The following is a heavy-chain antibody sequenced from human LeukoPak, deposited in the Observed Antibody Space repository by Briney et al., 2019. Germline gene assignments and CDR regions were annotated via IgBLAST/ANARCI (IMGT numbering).Heavy chain of an antibody. V-gene: IGHV3-21*01. Sequence: PGGSLRLSCVASGFTFSSNSMNWVRQAPGKGLEWVSSISDISDYIYYADSVKGRFTISRDNAKSSLYLQMNSLRVEDTAVYYCATTLTRDSSGSYGALDYWGQGALVTVSS. CDR3: ATTLTRDSSGSYGALDY. D-gene: IGHD6-19*01. CDR2: ISDISDYI. J-gene: IGHJ4*02. CDR1: GFTFSSNS.